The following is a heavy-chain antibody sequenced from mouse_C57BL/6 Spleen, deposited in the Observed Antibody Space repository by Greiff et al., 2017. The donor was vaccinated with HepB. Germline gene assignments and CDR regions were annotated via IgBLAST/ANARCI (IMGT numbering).Heavy chain of an antibody. CDR1: GYTFTSYW. CDR3: ARERGTTVVGYFDV. CDR2: IYPGSGST. V-gene: IGHV1-55*01. J-gene: IGHJ1*03. Sequence: QVQLQQPGAELVKPGASVKMSCKASGYTFTSYWITWVKQRPGQGLEWIGDIYPGSGSTNYNEKFKSKATLTVDTSSSTAYMQLSSLTSEDSAVYYCARERGTTVVGYFDVWGTGTTVTVAS. D-gene: IGHD1-1*01.